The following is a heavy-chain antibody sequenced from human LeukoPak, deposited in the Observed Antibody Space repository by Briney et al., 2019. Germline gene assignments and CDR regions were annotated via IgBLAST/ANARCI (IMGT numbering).Heavy chain of an antibody. J-gene: IGHJ4*02. CDR1: GFTFSSYA. Sequence: LRLSCAASGFTFSSYAMSWIRQPPGKGLEWIGYIYYSGSNNYNPSLKSRVTISVDTSKNQFSLKLSSVTAADTAVYYCAREGHGDYGKLDYWGQGTLVTVSS. CDR2: IYYSGSN. D-gene: IGHD4-17*01. CDR3: AREGHGDYGKLDY. V-gene: IGHV4-30-4*08.